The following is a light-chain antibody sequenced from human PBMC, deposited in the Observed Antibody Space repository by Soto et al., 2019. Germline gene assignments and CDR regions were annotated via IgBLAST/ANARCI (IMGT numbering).Light chain of an antibody. Sequence: EIEITQTHSSLSASVGDRVTIICRASQSVSTRLAWYQQKPGKAPKVLIYDASSWAGGVPSRFTGSGSGTEFTLTINSLQPDDFATYCCQQDSVYWRFGQGGKV. J-gene: IGKJ1*01. CDR1: QSVSTR. CDR3: QQDSVYWR. V-gene: IGKV1-5*02. CDR2: DAS.